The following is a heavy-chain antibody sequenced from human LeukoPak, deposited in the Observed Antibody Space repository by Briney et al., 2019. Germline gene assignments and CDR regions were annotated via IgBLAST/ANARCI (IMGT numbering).Heavy chain of an antibody. CDR2: ISAYNGNT. D-gene: IGHD3-10*01. CDR3: ARVDYYGSGSPKYFDY. V-gene: IGHV1-18*01. CDR1: GYTFTSYG. J-gene: IGHJ4*02. Sequence: ASVKVSCKASGYTFTSYGITWVRQAPGQGLEWMGWISAYNGNTNYAQKLQGRVTMTTDTSTSTAYMNLRSLRSDDTAVYYCARVDYYGSGSPKYFDYWGQGTLVTVSS.